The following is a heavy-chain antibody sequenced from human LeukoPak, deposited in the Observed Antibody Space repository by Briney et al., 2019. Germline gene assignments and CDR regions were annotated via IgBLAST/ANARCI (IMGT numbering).Heavy chain of an antibody. CDR2: IYAGNSDT. CDR3: AILNHPDGRVY. V-gene: IGHV5-51*01. Sequence: AGEPLKISCQGFGYTFTTSWIGWVRQLPGKGLEWMAIIYAGNSDTKYSPSFQGQVSISTDRSISTAYLQWSSLQASDTAIYYCAILNHPDGRVYWGQGTLVTVSS. J-gene: IGHJ4*02. CDR1: GYTFTTSW. D-gene: IGHD5-24*01.